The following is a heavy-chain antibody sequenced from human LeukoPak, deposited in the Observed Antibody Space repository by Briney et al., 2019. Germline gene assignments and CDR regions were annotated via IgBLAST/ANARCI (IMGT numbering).Heavy chain of an antibody. CDR2: IHYSGST. CDR1: GGSISSYY. J-gene: IGHJ4*02. Sequence: PSETLSLTCTVSGGSISSYYWSWIRQPPGKGLEWIGYIHYSGSTNYNPSLKSRVTISVDTSKNQFSLKLSSVTAADTAVYYCARGKASSGSYYGIFDYWGQGSLVTVSS. CDR3: ARGKASSGSYYGIFDY. V-gene: IGHV4-59*08. D-gene: IGHD1-26*01.